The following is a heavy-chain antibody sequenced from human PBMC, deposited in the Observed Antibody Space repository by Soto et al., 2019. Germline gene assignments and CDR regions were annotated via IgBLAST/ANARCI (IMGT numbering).Heavy chain of an antibody. J-gene: IGHJ1*01. CDR3: AKGLYSRSWYWPAQR. D-gene: IGHD6-13*01. V-gene: IGHV3-9*01. CDR1: GFTFDDYA. CDR2: ISWNSGSI. Sequence: EVQLVESGGGLVQPGRSLRLSCAASGFTFDDYAMHWVRQAPGKGLEWVSGISWNSGSIGYADSVKGRFTISRDNAKNSLYLQMNSLRAEDTALYYCAKGLYSRSWYWPAQRWGQGTLVTVSS.